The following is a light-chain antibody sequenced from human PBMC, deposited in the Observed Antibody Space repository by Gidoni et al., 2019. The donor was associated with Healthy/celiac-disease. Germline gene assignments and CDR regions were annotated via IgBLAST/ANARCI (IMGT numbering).Light chain of an antibody. Sequence: DIVMTQSPDSLAVSLGERATINCMSSQSVSYSSNNKNYLAWYQQKPGQPPKLLIYWASTRESGVPDRFSGSGSGTDFTLTISSLQAEDVAVYYCQQYYSTPPTFGGGTKVEIK. CDR3: QQYYSTPPT. CDR2: WAS. CDR1: QSVSYSSNNKNY. V-gene: IGKV4-1*01. J-gene: IGKJ4*01.